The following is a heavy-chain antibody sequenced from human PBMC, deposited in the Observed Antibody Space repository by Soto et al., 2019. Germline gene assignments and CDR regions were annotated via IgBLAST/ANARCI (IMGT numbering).Heavy chain of an antibody. CDR1: GGSISSSSYY. CDR3: ARLGWIQLWLPSYFDY. CDR2: IYYSGST. V-gene: IGHV4-39*01. J-gene: IGHJ4*02. D-gene: IGHD5-18*01. Sequence: SATLSLTCTVSGGSISSSSYYWGWIRQPPGKGLEWIGSIYYSGSTYYNPSLKSRVTISVDTSKNQFSLKLSSVTAADTAVYYCARLGWIQLWLPSYFDYWGQGTLVTVSS.